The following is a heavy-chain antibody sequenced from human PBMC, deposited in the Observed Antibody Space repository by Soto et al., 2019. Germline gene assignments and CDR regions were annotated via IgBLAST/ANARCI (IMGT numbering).Heavy chain of an antibody. J-gene: IGHJ3*02. CDR3: ARSYYYDSSGYQKPRPDAFDI. Sequence: GGSLRLSCAASGFTFSSYAMSWVLQAPGKGLEWVSAISGSGGSTYYADSVKGRFTISRDNSKNTLYLQMNSLRAEDTAVYYCARSYYYDSSGYQKPRPDAFDIWGQGTMVTVSS. CDR2: ISGSGGST. CDR1: GFTFSSYA. D-gene: IGHD3-22*01. V-gene: IGHV3-23*01.